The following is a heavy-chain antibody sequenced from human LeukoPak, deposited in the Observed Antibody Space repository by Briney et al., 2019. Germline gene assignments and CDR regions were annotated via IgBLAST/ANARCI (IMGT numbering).Heavy chain of an antibody. CDR2: ISYDGSNK. CDR3: AKDTACGDSVGTFDY. V-gene: IGHV3-30*18. CDR1: GFTFSSYG. J-gene: IGHJ4*02. Sequence: GRSLRLSCAASGFTFSSYGMHWVRQAPGKGLEWVAVISYDGSNKYYADSVKGRFTISRDNSKNTLYLQMNSLRAEDTAVYYCAKDTACGDSVGTFDYWGQGTLVTVSS. D-gene: IGHD4-17*01.